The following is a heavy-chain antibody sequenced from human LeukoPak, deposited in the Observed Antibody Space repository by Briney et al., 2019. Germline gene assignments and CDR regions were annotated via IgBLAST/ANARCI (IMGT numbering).Heavy chain of an antibody. D-gene: IGHD5-18*01. Sequence: TSETLSLTCTVSGGSISSSSYYWGWIRQPPGKGLEWVGSIYYSGSTYYNPSIKSRVTISVDTSKNQFSLKLSSVTAADTAVYYCARQPYAYSSLDYWGQGTLVTVSS. CDR1: GGSISSSSYY. J-gene: IGHJ4*02. V-gene: IGHV4-39*01. CDR3: ARQPYAYSSLDY. CDR2: IYYSGST.